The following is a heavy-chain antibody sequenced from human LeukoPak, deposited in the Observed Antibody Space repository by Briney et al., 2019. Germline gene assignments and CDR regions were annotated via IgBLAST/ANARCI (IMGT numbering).Heavy chain of an antibody. V-gene: IGHV3-21*01. Sequence: PGGSLRLSCAASGFTFSSYSMNWVRQAPGKGLEWVSSISSSSSSYIYYADSVKGRFTISRDNAKNSLYLQMNSLRAEDTAVYYCARDHSGSYVYWYFDLWGRGTLVTVSS. D-gene: IGHD1-26*01. J-gene: IGHJ2*01. CDR3: ARDHSGSYVYWYFDL. CDR2: ISSSSSSYI. CDR1: GFTFSSYS.